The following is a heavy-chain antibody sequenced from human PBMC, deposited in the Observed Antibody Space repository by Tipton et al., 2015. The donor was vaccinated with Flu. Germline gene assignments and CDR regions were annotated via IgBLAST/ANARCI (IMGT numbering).Heavy chain of an antibody. D-gene: IGHD4-23*01. CDR2: IESDGRIT. CDR3: ARGGAGGKGFDY. V-gene: IGHV3-74*03. Sequence: SLRLSCAASGFSFSIYWMHWVRLAPGKGLVWVSHIESDGRITTYADSVKGRFTISRDNAKNTLYLQMHSLRDEDTAFYYCARGGAGGKGFDYWGQGTPVTVSS. CDR1: GFSFSIYW. J-gene: IGHJ4*02.